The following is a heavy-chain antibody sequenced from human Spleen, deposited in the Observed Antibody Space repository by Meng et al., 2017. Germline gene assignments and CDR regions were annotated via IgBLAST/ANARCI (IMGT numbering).Heavy chain of an antibody. CDR3: AVFSSGWGPFDC. CDR2: IYHLGST. V-gene: IGHV4-4*02. Sequence: QVQLQESGPGLVKPSGTLSLTCAVSGGSISSSNWWSLVRQPPGKGLEWIGEIYHLGSTNYNPSLKSRVTISVDKSKTQFSLKVTSVTAADTAVYYCAVFSSGWGPFDCWGQGTLVTVSS. D-gene: IGHD6-19*01. CDR1: GGSISSSNW. J-gene: IGHJ4*01.